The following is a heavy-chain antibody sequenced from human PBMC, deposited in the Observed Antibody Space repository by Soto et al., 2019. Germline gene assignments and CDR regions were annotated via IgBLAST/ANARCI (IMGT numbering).Heavy chain of an antibody. D-gene: IGHD5-12*01. CDR2: IYYRGST. Sequence: QVQLQESGPGLVKPSQTLSLTCTVSGGSISSGGYYWSWIRQHPGKGLEWIGYIYYRGSTYYNPSLKSRVTISVDTSKNQFSLELSSVTAADTAVYYCARVGGDSGYDLIDYWGQGTLVIVSS. CDR3: ARVGGDSGYDLIDY. J-gene: IGHJ4*02. CDR1: GGSISSGGYY. V-gene: IGHV4-31*03.